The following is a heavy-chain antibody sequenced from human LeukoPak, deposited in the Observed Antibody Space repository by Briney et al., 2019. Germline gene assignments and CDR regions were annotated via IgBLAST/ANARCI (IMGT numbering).Heavy chain of an antibody. D-gene: IGHD4-23*01. CDR1: GGSISSYY. CDR2: IYCSGST. J-gene: IGHJ4*02. V-gene: IGHV4-59*01. CDR3: ARVRTAVTPYFDY. Sequence: SETLSLTCTVSGGSISSYYRSWIRQPPGKGLEWIGYIYCSGSTNYNPSLKSRVTISVDTSKNQFSLKLSSVTAADTAVYYCARVRTAVTPYFDYWGQGTLVTVSS.